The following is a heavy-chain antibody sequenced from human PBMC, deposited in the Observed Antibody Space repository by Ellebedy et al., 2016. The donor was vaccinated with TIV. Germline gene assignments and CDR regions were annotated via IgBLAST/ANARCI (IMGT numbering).Heavy chain of an antibody. Sequence: MPSETLSLTCTVSGGTVSSGSQYWSWIRQRPGKGLEGMGYLYYSGRTNYHPSHNSQVTISEDTSKHQFSLKLSSVTAAYTAVYYCARWDYGADDAFDIWGQGTMVTVSS. D-gene: IGHD4-17*01. CDR3: ARWDYGADDAFDI. CDR2: LYYSGRT. J-gene: IGHJ3*02. CDR1: GGTVSSGSQY. V-gene: IGHV4-61*01.